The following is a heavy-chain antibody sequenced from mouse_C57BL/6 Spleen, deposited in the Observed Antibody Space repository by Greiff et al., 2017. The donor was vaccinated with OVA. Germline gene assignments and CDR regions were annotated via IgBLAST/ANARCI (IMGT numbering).Heavy chain of an antibody. J-gene: IGHJ1*03. D-gene: IGHD1-1*01. V-gene: IGHV5-12*01. CDR3: ARHEATVVATEWYFDV. Sequence: EVMLVESGGGLVQPGGSLKLSCAASGFTFSDYYMYWVRQTPEKRLEWVAYISNGGGSTYYPDTVKGRFTISRDNAKNTLYLQMSRLKSEDTAMYYCARHEATVVATEWYFDVWGTGTTVTVSS. CDR2: ISNGGGST. CDR1: GFTFSDYY.